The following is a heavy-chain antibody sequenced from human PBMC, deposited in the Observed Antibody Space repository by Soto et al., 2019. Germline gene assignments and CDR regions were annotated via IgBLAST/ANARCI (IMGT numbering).Heavy chain of an antibody. CDR1: GCTFSSYA. CDR3: ARGARDYYDSSGYFYDWFDP. J-gene: IGHJ5*02. Sequence: SVKVSCKASGCTFSSYAISWVRQAPGQGLEWMGGIIPIFGTANYAQKFQGRVTITADESTSTAYMELSSLRSEDTAVYYCARGARDYYDSSGYFYDWFDPWGQGTLVTVSS. CDR2: IIPIFGTA. D-gene: IGHD3-22*01. V-gene: IGHV1-69*13.